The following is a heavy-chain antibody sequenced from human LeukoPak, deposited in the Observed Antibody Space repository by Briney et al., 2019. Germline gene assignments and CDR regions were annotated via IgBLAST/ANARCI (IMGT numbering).Heavy chain of an antibody. CDR3: ARVPSDY. CDR2: ISCSSSYI. Sequence: GGSLRLSCAASGFAFSSYSMNWVRQAPGKGLEWVSYISCSSSYIYYADSVKGRFTISRDNAKNSLYLQMNSLRAEDTAVYYCARVPSDYWGQGTLVTVSS. CDR1: GFAFSSYS. J-gene: IGHJ4*01. V-gene: IGHV3-21*01.